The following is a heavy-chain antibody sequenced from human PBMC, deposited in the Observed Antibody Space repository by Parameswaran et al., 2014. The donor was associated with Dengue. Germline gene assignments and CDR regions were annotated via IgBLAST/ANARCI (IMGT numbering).Heavy chain of an antibody. CDR2: ISSSSSYI. Sequence: VRQAPGKGLEWVSSISSSSSYIYYADSVKGRFTISRDNAKNSLYLQMNSLRAEDTAVYYCARDQRVLRFLEWDNRQHYGMDVWGQGTTVTVSS. J-gene: IGHJ6*02. V-gene: IGHV3-21*01. D-gene: IGHD3-3*01. CDR3: ARDQRVLRFLEWDNRQHYGMDV.